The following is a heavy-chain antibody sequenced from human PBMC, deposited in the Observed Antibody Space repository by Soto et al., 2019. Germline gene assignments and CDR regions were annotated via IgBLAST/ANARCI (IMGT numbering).Heavy chain of an antibody. J-gene: IGHJ4*02. D-gene: IGHD6-19*01. Sequence: QVQLVESGGGVVQPGRSLRLSCAGSGFTFSTYGIHWVRQAPVNGLEWVAVISFDGSYKYYADSVKGRFTVSRDNSKNTLYLQMSSLRAEDTAVYYCAKDWAPSSAAYYFDYWGQGTLVTVSS. CDR2: ISFDGSYK. CDR1: GFTFSTYG. CDR3: AKDWAPSSAAYYFDY. V-gene: IGHV3-30*18.